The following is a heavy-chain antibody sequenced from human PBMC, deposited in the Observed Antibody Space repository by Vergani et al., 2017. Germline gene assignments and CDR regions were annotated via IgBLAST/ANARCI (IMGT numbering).Heavy chain of an antibody. D-gene: IGHD3-10*01. J-gene: IGHJ4*02. CDR3: AREALMVRGVNDY. V-gene: IGHV4-39*07. Sequence: QLQLQESGPGLVKPSETLSLTCTVSVGSISSSSYYWGWIRQPPGKGLEWIGIIYYSGSTYYNPSLKSRVTISVDTSKNQFSQKLSSVTAEAPAVYYCAREALMVRGVNDYWGQGTLVTVSS. CDR1: VGSISSSSYY. CDR2: IYYSGST.